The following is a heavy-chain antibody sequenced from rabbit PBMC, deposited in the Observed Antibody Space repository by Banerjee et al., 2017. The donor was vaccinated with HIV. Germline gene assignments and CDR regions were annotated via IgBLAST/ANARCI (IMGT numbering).Heavy chain of an antibody. D-gene: IGHD6-1*01. CDR2: IYGSNGST. CDR3: ARAYTYGYGYYVYYFNL. J-gene: IGHJ4*01. Sequence: QSLEESGGDLVKPVASLTLTCTASGIDFSSYYYMCWVRHAPGKGLEWIACIYGSNGSTYYASWVNGRFTISKTSSTTATLQMTSLTAADTATYFCARAYTYGYGYYVYYFNLWCPGTLVTVS. CDR1: GIDFSSYYY. V-gene: IGHV1S40*01.